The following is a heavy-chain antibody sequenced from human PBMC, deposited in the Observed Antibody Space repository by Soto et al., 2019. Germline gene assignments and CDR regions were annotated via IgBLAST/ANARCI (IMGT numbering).Heavy chain of an antibody. J-gene: IGHJ4*02. CDR3: ARDGY. V-gene: IGHV4-59*12. CDR1: GGSISGYY. CDR2: IYYSGST. Sequence: SETLSLTCTVSGGSISGYYWSWIRQPPGKGLEWIGYIYYSGSTNYNPSLKSRVTMSVDTSKNQFSLYLQMNSLRAEDTAVYYCARDGYWGQGTLVTVSS.